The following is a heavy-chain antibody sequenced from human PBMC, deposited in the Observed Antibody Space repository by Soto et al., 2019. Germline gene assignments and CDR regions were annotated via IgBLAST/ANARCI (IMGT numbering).Heavy chain of an antibody. J-gene: IGHJ4*02. D-gene: IGHD1-26*01. V-gene: IGHV3-30-3*01. CDR1: GFIFSSYT. CDR2: ITYDGSNQ. CDR3: ARAPTGSYPEFDY. Sequence: GGSLRLSCAASGFIFSSYTMHWVRQAPGKGLEWVGVITYDGSNQYYADSVKGRFTISRDNSRNMLFLQMNSLRPDDTAVYYCARAPTGSYPEFDYWGQGTLVTVSS.